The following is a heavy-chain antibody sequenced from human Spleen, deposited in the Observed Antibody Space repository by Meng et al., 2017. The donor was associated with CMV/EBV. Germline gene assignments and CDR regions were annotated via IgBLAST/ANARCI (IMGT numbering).Heavy chain of an antibody. J-gene: IGHJ6*02. Sequence: GGSLRLSCAASGFTFSTDGLHWVRQAPGKGLEWVAFIRYDGSHKYYVHSVKGRFTISRDNSKNTLYLQMNSLRAEDTAVYYCARARIAAPLYYYGMDVWGQGTTVTVSS. CDR3: ARARIAAPLYYYGMDV. D-gene: IGHD6-13*01. CDR1: GFTFSTDG. V-gene: IGHV3-30*02. CDR2: IRYDGSHK.